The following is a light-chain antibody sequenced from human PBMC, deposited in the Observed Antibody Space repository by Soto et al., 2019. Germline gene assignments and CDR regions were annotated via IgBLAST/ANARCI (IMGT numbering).Light chain of an antibody. J-gene: IGKJ1*01. CDR3: QQSYSTPQT. Sequence: DIQKTQSPSSLSASVGDRVTITCRASQSISSYLNWYQQKPGKAPKLLIYAASSLQSGVPSRFSGSGSGTDFTLTISSLQPEDFATYYCQQSYSTPQTFGQGTKVEIK. CDR2: AAS. V-gene: IGKV1-39*01. CDR1: QSISSY.